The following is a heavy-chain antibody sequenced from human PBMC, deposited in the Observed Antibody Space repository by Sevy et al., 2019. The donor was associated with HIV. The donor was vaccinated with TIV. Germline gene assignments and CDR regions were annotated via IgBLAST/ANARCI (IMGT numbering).Heavy chain of an antibody. CDR1: GFTFSSYG. CDR3: ARGTTGQAFDI. CDR2: IWYDGSNK. D-gene: IGHD1-1*01. V-gene: IGHV3-33*01. J-gene: IGHJ3*02. Sequence: GGSLRLSCAASGFTFSSYGMHWVRQAPGKGLEWVAVIWYDGSNKYYTDSVRGRFTTSRDNSKNTLYLQMNSLRAEDTAVYYCARGTTGQAFDIWGQGTMVTVSS.